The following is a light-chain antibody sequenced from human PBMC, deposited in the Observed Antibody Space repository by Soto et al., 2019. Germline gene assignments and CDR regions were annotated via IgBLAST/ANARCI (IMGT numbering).Light chain of an antibody. V-gene: IGKV1-5*03. J-gene: IGKJ5*01. CDR1: QSISSG. Sequence: DVKLCQSPSTLSASLRDRVTITCRASQSISSGLAWYQQKPGKAPKFLIYKASTLESGVPSRFSGSGSGTEFTLTISSVQPDDFGTYYCQQSFSIPITFGQGTLLEIK. CDR3: QQSFSIPIT. CDR2: KAS.